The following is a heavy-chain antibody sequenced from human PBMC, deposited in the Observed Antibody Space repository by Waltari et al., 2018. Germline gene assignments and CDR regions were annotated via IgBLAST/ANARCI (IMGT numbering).Heavy chain of an antibody. J-gene: IGHJ5*02. CDR3: AKAQLVRDWFDP. CDR1: GFTFSSYA. V-gene: IGHV3-23*01. D-gene: IGHD6-13*01. CDR2: IRGSGGST. Sequence: EVQLLESGGGLVQPGGSLRLSCAASGFTFSSYAMSWVRQAPGKGLEWVAAIRGSGGSTYYADSVNGRFTISRDNSKNTLYLQRNSLRAEDTAVYYCAKAQLVRDWFDPWGQGTLVTVSS.